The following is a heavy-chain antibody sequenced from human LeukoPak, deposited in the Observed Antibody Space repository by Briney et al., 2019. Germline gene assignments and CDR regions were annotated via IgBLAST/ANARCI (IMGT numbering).Heavy chain of an antibody. V-gene: IGHV1-69*05. CDR3: ARDQDCSSTSCYFNFNY. J-gene: IGHJ4*02. Sequence: ASVKVSCKASGGTFSSYAISWVRQAPGQGLEWMGGIIPIFGTANYAQKFQGRVTITTDESTSTAYMELSSLRSEDTAAYYCARDQDCSSTSCYFNFNYWGQGTLVTVSS. D-gene: IGHD2-2*01. CDR1: GGTFSSYA. CDR2: IIPIFGTA.